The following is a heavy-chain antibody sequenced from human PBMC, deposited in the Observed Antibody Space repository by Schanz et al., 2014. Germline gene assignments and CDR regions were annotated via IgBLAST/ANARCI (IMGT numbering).Heavy chain of an antibody. CDR1: GFTFSSYG. V-gene: IGHV3-30*03. D-gene: IGHD3-3*01. CDR3: ARSAGRDFWSGYYTRFDY. Sequence: QVQLAESGGGVVQPGRSLRLSCAASGFTFSSYGMHWVRQAPGKGLEWVAAMSYDGSIKYYGDSVKGRFTISRDNSKNTLYLHMNTLRSDDTAVYYCARSAGRDFWSGYYTRFDYWGQGALVTVSS. CDR2: MSYDGSIK. J-gene: IGHJ4*02.